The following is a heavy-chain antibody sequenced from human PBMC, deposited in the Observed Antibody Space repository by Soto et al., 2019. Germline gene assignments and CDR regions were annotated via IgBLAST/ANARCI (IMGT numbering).Heavy chain of an antibody. Sequence: QVQLVESGGGVVQPGRSLRLSCAASGFTFSSYGMHWVRQAPGKGLEWVAVIWYDGSNKYYADSVKGRFTISRDNSKNTLYLQMNSLRAEDTAVYYCARDAFPLLWFGEFYGMDVWGQGTTVTVSS. CDR1: GFTFSSYG. CDR3: ARDAFPLLWFGEFYGMDV. J-gene: IGHJ6*02. CDR2: IWYDGSNK. V-gene: IGHV3-33*01. D-gene: IGHD3-10*01.